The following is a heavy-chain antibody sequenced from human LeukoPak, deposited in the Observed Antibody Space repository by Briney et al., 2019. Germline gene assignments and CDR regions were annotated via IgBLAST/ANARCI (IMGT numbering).Heavy chain of an antibody. D-gene: IGHD6-13*01. CDR1: GSGFSNYW. J-gene: IGHJ4*02. V-gene: IGHV5-51*01. CDR2: IYPGDSDV. CDR3: ARQGYNSTWDRYLAY. Sequence: GAALQISCQGSGSGFSNYWIGWGRPMPGKGQEWMGIIYPGDSDVRYSPSFQGQVTISADKSVSTAYLQWSSLQASDTAMYYCARQGYNSTWDRYLAYWGQGTQVTVSS.